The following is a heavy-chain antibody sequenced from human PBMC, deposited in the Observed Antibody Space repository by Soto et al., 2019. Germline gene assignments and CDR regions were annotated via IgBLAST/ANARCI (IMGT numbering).Heavy chain of an antibody. J-gene: IGHJ3*02. Sequence: QLHLVQSGAVVKKPGASVTVSCSASGYPVTAYYMHWVRQAHGRGLEWMGGINPATGAAKYKQTFQGQVTHARDTSTSTVFMELSGLTSADTAVFYCARGGGVGVAGSAAFDMWGQGTLVTVSS. D-gene: IGHD3-3*01. CDR3: ARGGGVGVAGSAAFDM. CDR1: GYPVTAYY. CDR2: INPATGAA. V-gene: IGHV1-2*01.